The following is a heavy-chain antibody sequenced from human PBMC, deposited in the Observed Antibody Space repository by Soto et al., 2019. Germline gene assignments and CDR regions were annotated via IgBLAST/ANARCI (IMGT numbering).Heavy chain of an antibody. V-gene: IGHV3-21*01. Sequence: GGSLRLSCAASGFTFSSYNMNWVRQAPGKGLEWVSSISSSSSYIYYADSVKGRFTISRDNAENSLYLQMNSLRAEDTAVYYCARYSSAPYYGMDVWGQGTTVTVSS. D-gene: IGHD2-21*01. CDR1: GFTFSSYN. CDR2: ISSSSSYI. CDR3: ARYSSAPYYGMDV. J-gene: IGHJ6*02.